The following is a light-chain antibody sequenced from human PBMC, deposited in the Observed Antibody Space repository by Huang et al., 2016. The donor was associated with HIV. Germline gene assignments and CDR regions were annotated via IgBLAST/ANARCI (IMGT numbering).Light chain of an antibody. CDR2: QAS. Sequence: DIQMTQSPSTLSAPVGDRVTITCRASQSISNWLAWYQQRPEKAPKLLIYQASSLESGVPSRFSGSGSGTEFTLTISSLQPEDFATYYCQQYNTILYTFGQGTKLEIK. V-gene: IGKV1-5*03. CDR1: QSISNW. J-gene: IGKJ2*01. CDR3: QQYNTILYT.